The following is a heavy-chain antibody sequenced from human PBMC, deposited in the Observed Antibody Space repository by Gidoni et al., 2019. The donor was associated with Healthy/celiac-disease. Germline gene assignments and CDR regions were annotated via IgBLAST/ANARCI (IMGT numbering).Heavy chain of an antibody. CDR1: GGSTSSYY. V-gene: IGHV4-59*01. J-gene: IGHJ5*02. Sequence: QVQLQESVPGLVKPSETLSLTCTVSGGSTSSYYWSWIRQPPGKGLEWIGYIYYSGSTNYSPSLKSRVTISVDTSKNQFSLKLSSVTAADTAVYYCARAEPGYDSSGYYSNWFDPWGQGTLVTVSS. CDR3: ARAEPGYDSSGYYSNWFDP. CDR2: IYYSGST. D-gene: IGHD3-22*01.